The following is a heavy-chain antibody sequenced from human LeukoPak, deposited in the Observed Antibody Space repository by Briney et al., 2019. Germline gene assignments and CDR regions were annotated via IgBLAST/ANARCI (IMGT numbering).Heavy chain of an antibody. J-gene: IGHJ4*02. CDR2: ISSSSSYI. D-gene: IGHD1-20*01. Sequence: GGSLRLSCAASGFTFSSYSMNWVRQAPGKGLEWVSSISSSSSYIYYADSVKGRFTISRDHAKDSLYLQMNSLRAEDTAVYYCARDRDNWNDPYFDYWGQGTLVTVSS. CDR3: ARDRDNWNDPYFDY. CDR1: GFTFSSYS. V-gene: IGHV3-21*01.